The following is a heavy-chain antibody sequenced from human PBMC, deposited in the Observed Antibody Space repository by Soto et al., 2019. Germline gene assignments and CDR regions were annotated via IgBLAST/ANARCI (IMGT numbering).Heavy chain of an antibody. V-gene: IGHV4-39*01. CDR3: ARLNTVTSYNWFDP. Sequence: SETLSLTCTVSGGSISSSSYYWGWIRQPPGKGLEWIGSIYYSGSTYYNPSLKSRVTISVATSKNQFSLKLSSVTAADTAVYYCARLNTVTSYNWFDPGGQGTLVTVS. CDR2: IYYSGST. CDR1: GGSISSSSYY. J-gene: IGHJ5*02. D-gene: IGHD4-17*01.